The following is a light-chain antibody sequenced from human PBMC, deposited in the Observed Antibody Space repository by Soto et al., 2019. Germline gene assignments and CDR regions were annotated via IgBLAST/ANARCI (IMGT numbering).Light chain of an antibody. Sequence: VLTQSPGIMYLSPGERATLSCRSSQTVCRSYLAWYQQKPGQAPMLLIFGTSTRATGIPDRSSSGGTGTEFTLTLRRLDPQDFAVYYWQEYDSTPPWTFGQRTRIEVK. J-gene: IGKJ1*01. V-gene: IGKV3-20*01. CDR3: QEYDSTPPWT. CDR1: QTVCRSY. CDR2: GTS.